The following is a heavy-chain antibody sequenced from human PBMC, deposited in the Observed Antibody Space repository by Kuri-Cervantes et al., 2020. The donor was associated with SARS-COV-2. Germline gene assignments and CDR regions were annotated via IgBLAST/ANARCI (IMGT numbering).Heavy chain of an antibody. CDR3: ARGWMTTGLDY. CDR2: INHSGST. CDR1: GGSFSGYY. Sequence: SETLSLTCAVYGGSFSGYYWSWIRQPPGKGLEWIGEINHSGSTNYNPSLKSRVTISVDTSKNQFSLQLTSVTAADTAVYYCARGWMTTGLDYWGQGTLVTVSS. D-gene: IGHD4-11*01. J-gene: IGHJ4*02. V-gene: IGHV4-34*01.